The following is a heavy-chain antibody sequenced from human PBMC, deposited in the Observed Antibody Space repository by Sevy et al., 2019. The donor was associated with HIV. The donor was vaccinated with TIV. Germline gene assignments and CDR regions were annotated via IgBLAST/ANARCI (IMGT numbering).Heavy chain of an antibody. CDR1: GGSISSYY. Sequence: SETQSLICTVSGGSISSYYWSWIRQPPWKGLEWIGYIYYSGSTNYNPSLKSRVTISVDTSKNQFSLKLSSVTAADTAVYHCARMYRSSWYYFDYWGQGTLVTVSS. CDR3: ARMYRSSWYYFDY. V-gene: IGHV4-59*01. CDR2: IYYSGST. D-gene: IGHD6-13*01. J-gene: IGHJ4*02.